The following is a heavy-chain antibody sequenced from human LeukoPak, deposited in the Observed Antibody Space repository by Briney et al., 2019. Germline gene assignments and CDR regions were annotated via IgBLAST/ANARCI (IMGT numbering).Heavy chain of an antibody. J-gene: IGHJ4*02. CDR3: AKDRDTSGWFSYCFDY. V-gene: IGHV3-23*01. Sequence: GGSLRLSCAASGFTFSSYAMSWVRQAPGKGLEWVSSISDSGSTTYYTDSVKGRFTISRDNSKNTLYLQMNSLRAEDTAVYYCAKDRDTSGWFSYCFDYWGQGTLVTVSS. D-gene: IGHD6-19*01. CDR2: ISDSGSTT. CDR1: GFTFSSYA.